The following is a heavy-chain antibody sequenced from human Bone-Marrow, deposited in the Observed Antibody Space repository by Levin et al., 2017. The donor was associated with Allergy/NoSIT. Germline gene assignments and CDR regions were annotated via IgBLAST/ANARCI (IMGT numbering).Heavy chain of an antibody. Sequence: SETLSLTCSVSGDPIYNSYWLWVRQPPGKGLEWIGYVSACGSTNYNPSLTSRVTISVDVSKNKFYLKVTSVTIGDTAVYYCASERRFQSREGGFDPWGQGLLATVSA. CDR1: GDPIYNSY. J-gene: IGHJ5*02. CDR3: ASERRFQSREGGFDP. D-gene: IGHD1-26*01. CDR2: VSACGST. V-gene: IGHV4-59*01.